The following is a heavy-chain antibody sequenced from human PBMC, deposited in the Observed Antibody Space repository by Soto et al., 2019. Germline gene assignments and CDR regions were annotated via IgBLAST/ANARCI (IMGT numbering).Heavy chain of an antibody. CDR3: ARPYYGTGGSWFDP. J-gene: IGHJ5*02. V-gene: IGHV3-21*01. CDR2: ISSSSSYI. D-gene: IGHD3-22*01. CDR1: GFAFSSYS. Sequence: TGGSLRLSCAASGFAFSSYSMNWVHQAPGKGLEWVSSISSSSSYIYYADSVKGRFTISRDNAKNSLYLQMNSLRAEDTAVYYCARPYYGTGGSWFDPWGQGTLVTVSS.